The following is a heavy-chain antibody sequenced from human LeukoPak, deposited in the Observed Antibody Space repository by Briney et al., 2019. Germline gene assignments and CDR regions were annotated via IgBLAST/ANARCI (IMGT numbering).Heavy chain of an antibody. CDR3: AKDDAWLRFGE. V-gene: IGHV3-30*04. J-gene: IGHJ4*02. Sequence: GGSLRLSCAASGFTFSSYAMHWVRQAPGKGLEWVAVISYDGSNKYYADSVKGRFTISRDNSKNTLYLEVISLTAEDTAVYYCAKDDAWLRFGEWSEGTLVTVSS. CDR1: GFTFSSYA. D-gene: IGHD3-10*01. CDR2: ISYDGSNK.